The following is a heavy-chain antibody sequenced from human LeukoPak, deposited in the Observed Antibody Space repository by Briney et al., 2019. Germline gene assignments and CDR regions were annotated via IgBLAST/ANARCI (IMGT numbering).Heavy chain of an antibody. CDR1: GGSFSGYY. CDR3: AREEGRRRYCSSTSCQTPDY. J-gene: IGHJ4*02. Sequence: PSETLSLTCAVYGGSFSGYYWSWIRQPPGKGLEWIGEINHSGSTNYNPSLKSRVTISVDTSKNQFPLKLSSVTAADTAVYYCAREEGRRRYCSSTSCQTPDYWGQGTLVTVSS. CDR2: INHSGST. D-gene: IGHD2-2*01. V-gene: IGHV4-34*01.